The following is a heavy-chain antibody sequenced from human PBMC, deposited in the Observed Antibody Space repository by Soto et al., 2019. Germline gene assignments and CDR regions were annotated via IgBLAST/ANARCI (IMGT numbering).Heavy chain of an antibody. J-gene: IGHJ6*02. D-gene: IGHD6-19*01. V-gene: IGHV5-51*01. CDR1: GYSFSTYW. CDR3: ARLAEQWLFTGAYGMDV. CDR2: IYSGDSTT. Sequence: PGESLKISCKGSGYSFSTYWIGWWRQMPGKGLEWMGTIYSGDSTTRYSPSFQGQVTISADKSISTAYLQWSSLKASDTAMYYCARLAEQWLFTGAYGMDVWGQGTTVTVSS.